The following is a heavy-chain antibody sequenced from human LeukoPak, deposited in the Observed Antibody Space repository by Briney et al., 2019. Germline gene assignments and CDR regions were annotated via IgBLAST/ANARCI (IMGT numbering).Heavy chain of an antibody. D-gene: IGHD6-19*01. Sequence: PSETLSLTCTVSGGSISSYYWSWNRQSPGKGLEWIGYIYYSGSTNYNPSLKSRVTISVDTSKNQFSLKLSSVTAADTAVYYCARDHDGSGWHDYWGQGTLVTVSS. CDR3: ARDHDGSGWHDY. CDR2: IYYSGST. V-gene: IGHV4-59*01. J-gene: IGHJ4*02. CDR1: GGSISSYY.